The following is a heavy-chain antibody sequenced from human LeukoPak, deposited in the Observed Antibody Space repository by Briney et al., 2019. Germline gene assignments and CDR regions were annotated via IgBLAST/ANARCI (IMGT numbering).Heavy chain of an antibody. D-gene: IGHD2-2*02. CDR3: ARGGKYCSSTSCYNY. CDR2: IIPILGIA. V-gene: IGHV1-69*04. CDR1: GGTFSSYA. Sequence: SVKVSCKASGGTFSSYAISWVRQAPGQGLEWMGRIIPILGIANYAQKFQGRVTITADKSTSTAYMELSSLRSEDTAVYYCARGGKYCSSTSCYNYWGQGTLVTVSS. J-gene: IGHJ4*02.